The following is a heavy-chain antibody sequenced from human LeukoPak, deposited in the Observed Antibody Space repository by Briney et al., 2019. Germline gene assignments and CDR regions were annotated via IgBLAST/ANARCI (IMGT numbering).Heavy chain of an antibody. V-gene: IGHV3-7*01. CDR2: IKQDESQK. CDR1: GFTFSNYW. D-gene: IGHD4-17*01. CDR3: ARDQRFFLGRLDYAVDY. J-gene: IGHJ4*02. Sequence: PGGSLRLSCAASGFTFSNYWMSWVRQAPGKGLEWVANIKQDESQKYYVDSVKGRFTISRDNAKNSLYLQMNSLRAEDTAVYYCARDQRFFLGRLDYAVDYWGQGTLVTVSS.